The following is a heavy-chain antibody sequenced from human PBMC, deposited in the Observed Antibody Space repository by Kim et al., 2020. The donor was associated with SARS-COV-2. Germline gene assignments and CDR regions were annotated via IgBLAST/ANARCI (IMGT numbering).Heavy chain of an antibody. V-gene: IGHV3-21*01. Sequence: YAYSMKGRFTISRDNAKNSLYLQMTSLRDEDTSVYYCGRLSAGSGSHIDYWGQGTLVTVSS. CDR3: GRLSAGSGSHIDY. D-gene: IGHD3-10*01. J-gene: IGHJ4*02.